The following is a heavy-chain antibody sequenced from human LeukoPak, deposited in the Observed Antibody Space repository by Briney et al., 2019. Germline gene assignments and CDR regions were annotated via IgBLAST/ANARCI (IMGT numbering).Heavy chain of an antibody. Sequence: PGGSLRLSCAASGFTVSSSYINWVRQAPGKGLEWISVTYSGGTTYYSESVKDRFIVSRDNSKNTLYLQMSSLTGEDTAVYYCARVPPQWLPNRDAFDIWGQGTMVTVSS. D-gene: IGHD6-19*01. V-gene: IGHV3-66*01. CDR2: TYSGGTT. J-gene: IGHJ3*02. CDR1: GFTVSSSY. CDR3: ARVPPQWLPNRDAFDI.